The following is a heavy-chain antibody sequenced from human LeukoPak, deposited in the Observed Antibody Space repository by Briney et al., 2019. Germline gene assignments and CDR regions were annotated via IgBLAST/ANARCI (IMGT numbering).Heavy chain of an antibody. CDR1: GGSFSGYY. V-gene: IGHV4-34*01. CDR3: ARGRETGTVQGWFDP. CDR2: INHSGGT. J-gene: IGHJ5*02. Sequence: PSETLSLTCAVYGGSFSGYYWSWIRQPPGKGLEWIGEINHSGGTNYNPSLKSRVTISVDTSKNQFSLKLSSVTAADTAVYYCARGRETGTVQGWFDPWGQGTLVTVSS. D-gene: IGHD1-1*01.